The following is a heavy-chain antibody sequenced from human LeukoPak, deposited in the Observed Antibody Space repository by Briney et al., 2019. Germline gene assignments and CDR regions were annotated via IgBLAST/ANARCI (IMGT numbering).Heavy chain of an antibody. V-gene: IGHV1-8*03. J-gene: IGHJ6*03. CDR3: ARGIYYGSGTIYYYYYYMDV. CDR1: GYTFTSYD. D-gene: IGHD3-10*01. CDR2: MNPNSGNT. Sequence: ASVKVSCKASGYTFTSYDINWVRQATGQGLEWMGWMNPNSGNTGYAQKFQGRVTITRNTSISTAYMELSSLRSEDTAVYYCARGIYYGSGTIYYYYYYMDVWGKGTTVTVSS.